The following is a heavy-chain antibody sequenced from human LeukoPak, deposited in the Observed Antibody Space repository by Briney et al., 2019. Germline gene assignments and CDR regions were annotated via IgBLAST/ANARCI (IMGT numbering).Heavy chain of an antibody. D-gene: IGHD1-26*01. Sequence: SGTLSLTCTVSGGSISSYYWSWVRQPPGKGLEWIGYIYYSGSTNYNPSLKSGGTISVDTSKNRLTLKLSSVTAADTAVYYCASRRRIVGATDYFDYWGQGTLVTVSS. CDR2: IYYSGST. CDR1: GGSISSYY. J-gene: IGHJ4*02. CDR3: ASRRRIVGATDYFDY. V-gene: IGHV4-59*08.